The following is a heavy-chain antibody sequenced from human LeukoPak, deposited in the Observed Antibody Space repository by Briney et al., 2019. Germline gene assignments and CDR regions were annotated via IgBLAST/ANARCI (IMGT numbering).Heavy chain of an antibody. D-gene: IGHD1-26*01. V-gene: IGHV3-66*01. Sequence: GESLRLSCVASGFTVSSNYMSWVRHPPAQGMGRVSIIYSGGSTYYADSVKGRFTISRDNSKNTLYLQMNSLRAEDTAVYYCARGPGGSYGESDYWGQGTPVTVSS. J-gene: IGHJ4*02. CDR3: ARGPGGSYGESDY. CDR2: IYSGGST. CDR1: GFTVSSNY.